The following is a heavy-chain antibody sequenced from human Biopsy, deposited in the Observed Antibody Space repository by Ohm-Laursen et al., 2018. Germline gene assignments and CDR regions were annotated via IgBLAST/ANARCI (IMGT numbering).Heavy chain of an antibody. J-gene: IGHJ4*02. CDR1: GYNFPIYY. Sequence: GASVKVSCKTSGYNFPIYYIHWVRQAPGQGLEWMAMINPSSGSTFYAQKFQDRVTVTRDTSTSTVYMELSSLRSEDTTVYYCARVFCTSTTCYGLLDNWGQGTVVTVSS. V-gene: IGHV1-46*01. CDR2: INPSSGST. D-gene: IGHD2-2*01. CDR3: ARVFCTSTTCYGLLDN.